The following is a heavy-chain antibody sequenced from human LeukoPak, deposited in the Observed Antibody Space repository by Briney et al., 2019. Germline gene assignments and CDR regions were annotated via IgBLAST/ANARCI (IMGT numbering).Heavy chain of an antibody. CDR3: ARDAPNYDFWGGYHQSHNWSDP. CDR2: ISSSSSYI. V-gene: IGHV3-21*01. CDR1: GFTFSSYS. J-gene: IGHJ5*02. Sequence: PGGSLRLSCAASGFTFSSYSMNWVRQAPGKGLEWVSSISSSSSYIYYADSVKGRFTISRDNAKNSLYLQMNSLRAADKAVYYCARDAPNYDFWGGYHQSHNWSDPGGQGTLVTVSP. D-gene: IGHD3-3*01.